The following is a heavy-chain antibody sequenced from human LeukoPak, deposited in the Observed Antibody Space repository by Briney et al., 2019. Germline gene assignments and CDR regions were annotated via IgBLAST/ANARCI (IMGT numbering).Heavy chain of an antibody. CDR3: AKGFGYDSSGYQVR. CDR2: IWYDGSNK. V-gene: IGHV3-33*06. Sequence: GGSLRLSCAASGFSFSNYGMHWVRQAPGKGPEWVAVIWYDGSNKYYADSVKGRFTISRDNSKNTLYLQMNSLRAEDTAVYYCAKGFGYDSSGYQVRWGQGTLVTVSS. CDR1: GFSFSNYG. D-gene: IGHD3-22*01. J-gene: IGHJ4*02.